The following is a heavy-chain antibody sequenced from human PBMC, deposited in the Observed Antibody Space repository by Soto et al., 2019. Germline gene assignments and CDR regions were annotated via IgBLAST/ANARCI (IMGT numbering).Heavy chain of an antibody. Sequence: GGSLRLSCASSGFTFSNYAMIWVRQAPGKGPEWVSAISGSGDMTYYVESVKGRFTISRDNSKDTVSLQMNSLRADDTAVYYCTKEGSPPFFQHWGQGTLVTVSS. CDR1: GFTFSNYA. D-gene: IGHD3-10*01. V-gene: IGHV3-23*01. CDR3: TKEGSPPFFQH. CDR2: ISGSGDMT. J-gene: IGHJ4*02.